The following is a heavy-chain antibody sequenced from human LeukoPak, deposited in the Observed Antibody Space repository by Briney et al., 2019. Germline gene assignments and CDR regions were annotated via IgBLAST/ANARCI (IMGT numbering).Heavy chain of an antibody. V-gene: IGHV3-53*01. CDR3: ARELRGFDY. CDR2: IYSGGST. Sequence: GGSLRLSCTASGFTVSSNYMNWVRQAPGKGLEWVSVIYSGGSTYYADSVKGRFTISRDNSKNTLYLQMDSLRAEDTAVYYCARELRGFDYWGKGTLVTVSS. J-gene: IGHJ4*02. CDR1: GFTVSSNY. D-gene: IGHD3-10*01.